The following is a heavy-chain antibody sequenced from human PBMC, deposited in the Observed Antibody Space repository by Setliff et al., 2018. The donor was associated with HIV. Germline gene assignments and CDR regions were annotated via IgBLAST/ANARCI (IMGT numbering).Heavy chain of an antibody. CDR2: ILYDGSNK. D-gene: IGHD5-18*01. CDR1: EFTFSSYS. Sequence: GGSLRLSCAASEFTFSSYSMHWVRQAPGKGLEWVALILYDGSNKYYADSVKGRFTISRDNSKNTLYLDMNTRRAEDTAVYYCARDQGYSYGHGFDYWGQGTLVTVSS. CDR3: ARDQGYSYGHGFDY. J-gene: IGHJ4*02. V-gene: IGHV3-30*01.